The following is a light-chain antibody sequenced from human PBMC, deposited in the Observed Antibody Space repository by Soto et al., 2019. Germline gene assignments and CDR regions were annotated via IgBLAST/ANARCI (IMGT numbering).Light chain of an antibody. J-gene: IGKJ4*01. CDR1: QSVSSSY. V-gene: IGKV3D-20*02. CDR2: GAS. Sequence: EIVLTQSPGTLSLSPGERATLSCRASQSVSSSYLAWYQQKPGQAPRLLMYGASSRATGIPDRFSGSGSGTDFTLTISSLEPEDFAFYYCLQRSNWPPLLSFGGGTKVDIK. CDR3: LQRSNWPPLLS.